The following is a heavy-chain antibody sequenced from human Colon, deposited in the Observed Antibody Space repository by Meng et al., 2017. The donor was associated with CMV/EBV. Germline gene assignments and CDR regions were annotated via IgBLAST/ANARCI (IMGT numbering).Heavy chain of an antibody. D-gene: IGHD4-11*01. V-gene: IGHV1-3*02. Sequence: ASVKVSCKASGYTFTSYAMHWVRQAPGQRLEWMGWSNAGNGNTKYSQEFQGRVTITRDTSASTAYMELSSLRSEDTAVYYCARPNTVTTVMDVWGQGTTVTVSS. CDR1: GYTFTSYA. CDR2: SNAGNGNT. J-gene: IGHJ6*02. CDR3: ARPNTVTTVMDV.